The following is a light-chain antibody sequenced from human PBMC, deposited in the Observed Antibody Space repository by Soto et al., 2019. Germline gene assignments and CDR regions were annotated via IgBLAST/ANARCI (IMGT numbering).Light chain of an antibody. CDR2: GAS. CDR1: QSVSSSY. Sequence: EIVLTQSPGTLSLYTGERATLSCRASQSVSSSYLAWYQPKPGQXSRXLIYGASSRATGIPDRFSGSGSGTDFTLTISRLEPEDFAVYYCQQYGSSSLTFGGGTKVDIK. V-gene: IGKV3-20*01. CDR3: QQYGSSSLT. J-gene: IGKJ4*01.